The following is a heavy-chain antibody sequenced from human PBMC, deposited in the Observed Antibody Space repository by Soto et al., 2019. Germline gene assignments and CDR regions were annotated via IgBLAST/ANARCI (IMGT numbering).Heavy chain of an antibody. CDR1: GYTFTTYY. CDR2: MNPNFGNA. J-gene: IGHJ6*02. V-gene: IGHV1-8*03. D-gene: IGHD5-18*01. CDR3: ARDGVDTAMVDYYYYGMDV. Sequence: ASVKVSCKASGYTFTTYYMHWVRQATGQGLEWMGWMNPNFGNADYAQKFQGRVTITRNTSTSTAYMELSSLRSEDTAVYYCARDGVDTAMVDYYYYGMDVWGQGTTVTVSS.